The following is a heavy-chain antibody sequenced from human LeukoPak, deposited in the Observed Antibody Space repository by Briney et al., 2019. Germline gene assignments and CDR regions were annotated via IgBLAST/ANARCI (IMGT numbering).Heavy chain of an antibody. D-gene: IGHD3-9*01. CDR1: GYTFTGYY. J-gene: IGHJ5*02. Sequence: SVKVSCKASGYTFTGYYMHWVRQAPGQGLEWMGRIIPILGIANYAQKFQGRVTITADKSTSTAYMELSSLRSEDKAVYYCARDLILTTSSYWFDPWGQGTLVTVSS. CDR2: IIPILGIA. CDR3: ARDLILTTSSYWFDP. V-gene: IGHV1-69*04.